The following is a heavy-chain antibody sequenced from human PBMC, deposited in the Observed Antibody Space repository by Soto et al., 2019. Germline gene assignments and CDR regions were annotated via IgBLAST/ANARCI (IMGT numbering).Heavy chain of an antibody. CDR2: IVVGSGNT. Sequence: ASVKVSCKASGFTFTSSAVQWVRQARGQRLEWIGWIVVGSGNTNYAQKFQERVTITRDMSTSTAYMELSSLRSEDTAVYYCAVSLYSSSSAERKLDYYYGMDVWGQGTTVTVSS. D-gene: IGHD6-6*01. CDR1: GFTFTSSA. J-gene: IGHJ6*02. CDR3: AVSLYSSSSAERKLDYYYGMDV. V-gene: IGHV1-58*01.